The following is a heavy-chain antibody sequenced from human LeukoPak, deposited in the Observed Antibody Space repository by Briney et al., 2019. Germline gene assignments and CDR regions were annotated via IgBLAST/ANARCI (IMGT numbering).Heavy chain of an antibody. J-gene: IGHJ6*02. Sequence: SETLSLTCTVSGGSISSYYWRWIRQPAGKGLEWIGRIYTSGSTNYNPSLKSRVTMSVDTSKNQFSLKLSSVTAADTAVYYCARETIFGVGYYYYGMDVWGQGTTVTVSS. V-gene: IGHV4-4*07. CDR1: GGSISSYY. CDR3: ARETIFGVGYYYYGMDV. CDR2: IYTSGST. D-gene: IGHD3-3*01.